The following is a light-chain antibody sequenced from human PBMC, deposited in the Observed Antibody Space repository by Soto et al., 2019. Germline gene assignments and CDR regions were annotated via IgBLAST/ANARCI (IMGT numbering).Light chain of an antibody. CDR1: QSVSGY. Sequence: DVQMTQSPSSLSALVGDRVTIXXRASQSVSGYLNWDQHKPGKAPKLXXHASSNLRSGFPSSFSGSGSGTDLTLTIDGLQPEAFAVYYCQQSYLTPTSTFGPGTRLEIK. J-gene: IGKJ5*01. CDR2: ASS. CDR3: QQSYLTPTST. V-gene: IGKV1-39*01.